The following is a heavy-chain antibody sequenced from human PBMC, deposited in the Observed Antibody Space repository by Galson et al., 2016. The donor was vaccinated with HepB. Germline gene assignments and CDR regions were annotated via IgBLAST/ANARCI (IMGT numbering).Heavy chain of an antibody. J-gene: IGHJ5*02. Sequence: SLRLSCAASGFTFSRYGMHWVRQAPGKGLEWVAVILYAGSKKYYADSVKGRFTISRANSKNTLYLQMNSLRAEDTAVYYCARDSFTIFGVTPNWFDPWGQGTLVTVSS. CDR3: ARDSFTIFGVTPNWFDP. CDR2: ILYAGSKK. CDR1: GFTFSRYG. D-gene: IGHD3-3*01. V-gene: IGHV3-33*01.